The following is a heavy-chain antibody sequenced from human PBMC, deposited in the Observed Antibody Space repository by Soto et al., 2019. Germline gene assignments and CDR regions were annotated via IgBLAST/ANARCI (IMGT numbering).Heavy chain of an antibody. D-gene: IGHD3-3*01. V-gene: IGHV3-64D*08. Sequence: GGSLRLSCSASGFTFSSYAMHWVRQAPGKGLEYVSAISSNGGSTYYADSVKGRFTISRDNSKNTLYLQMSSLRAEDTAVYYCVRAVWSPSWIPQGYFDYWGQGTLVTVS. J-gene: IGHJ4*02. CDR2: ISSNGGST. CDR3: VRAVWSPSWIPQGYFDY. CDR1: GFTFSSYA.